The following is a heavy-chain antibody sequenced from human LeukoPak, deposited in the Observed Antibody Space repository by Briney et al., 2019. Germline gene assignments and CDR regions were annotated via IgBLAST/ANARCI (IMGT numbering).Heavy chain of an antibody. J-gene: IGHJ4*02. D-gene: IGHD5-18*01. V-gene: IGHV5-51*01. Sequence: KYGESLKISCKGSGYNFTSYWIGWVRQMPGKGLEWMGIIYPDDSNTRYSPSFQGQVTFSVDKSISTAYLQWSSLKASDTAMYYCARLAHTAMVYSDYWGQGTLVTVSS. CDR1: GYNFTSYW. CDR3: ARLAHTAMVYSDY. CDR2: IYPDDSNT.